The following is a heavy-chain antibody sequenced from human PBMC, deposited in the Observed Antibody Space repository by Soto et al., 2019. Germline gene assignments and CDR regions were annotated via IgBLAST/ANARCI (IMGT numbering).Heavy chain of an antibody. CDR3: ARVAFLGPVDAFEI. CDR2: IYSGGST. V-gene: IGHV3-66*01. J-gene: IGHJ3*02. D-gene: IGHD2-21*01. Sequence: EVQLVESGGGLVQPGGSLRLSCAASGFTVSSNYMSWVRQAPGKGLEWVSVIYSGGSTYYADSVKGRFTISRDNYKNTLYLQINSLRAEDTAGYYCARVAFLGPVDAFEIWGQGTMVTVSS. CDR1: GFTVSSNY.